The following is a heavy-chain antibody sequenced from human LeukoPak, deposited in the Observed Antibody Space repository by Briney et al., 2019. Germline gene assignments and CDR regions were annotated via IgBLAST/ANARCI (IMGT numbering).Heavy chain of an antibody. D-gene: IGHD3-16*01. Sequence: GGSLKLSCAASGFTFSGSAMHWVRQASGKGLEWVGRIRSKANSYATAYAASVKGRFPISRDDSKNTAYLQMNSLKTEDTAVYYCTRPIQGLYEGPRFDPWGQGTLVTVSS. CDR2: IRSKANSYAT. J-gene: IGHJ5*02. CDR1: GFTFSGSA. CDR3: TRPIQGLYEGPRFDP. V-gene: IGHV3-73*01.